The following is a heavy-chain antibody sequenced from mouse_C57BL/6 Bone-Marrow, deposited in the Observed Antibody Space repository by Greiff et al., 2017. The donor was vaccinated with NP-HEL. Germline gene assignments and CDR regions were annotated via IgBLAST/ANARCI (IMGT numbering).Heavy chain of an antibody. V-gene: IGHV1-26*01. D-gene: IGHD2-3*01. J-gene: IGHJ1*03. CDR2: INPNNGGT. CDR1: GYTFTDYY. CDR3: ANYDGYYVNWYFDV. Sequence: VQLQQSGPELVKPGASVKISCKASGYTFTDYYMNWVKQSHGKSLEWIGDINPNNGGTSYNQKFKGKATLTVDKSSSTAYMELRSLTSEDSAVYYCANYDGYYVNWYFDVWGTGTTVTVSS.